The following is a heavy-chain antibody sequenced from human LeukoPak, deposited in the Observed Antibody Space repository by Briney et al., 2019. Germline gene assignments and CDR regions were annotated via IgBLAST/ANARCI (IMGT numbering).Heavy chain of an antibody. J-gene: IGHJ5*02. CDR2: IYYSGTT. Sequence: SETLSLTCTVSGGSISSNNYYWGWIRQPPGKGLEWIGSIYYSGTTYYNPSLKSRVTISVDTSKNQFSLKLSSAAAADTAVYYCAREGLDYGGTLNWFDPWGQGTLVTVSS. CDR1: GGSISSNNYY. D-gene: IGHD4-23*01. V-gene: IGHV4-39*07. CDR3: AREGLDYGGTLNWFDP.